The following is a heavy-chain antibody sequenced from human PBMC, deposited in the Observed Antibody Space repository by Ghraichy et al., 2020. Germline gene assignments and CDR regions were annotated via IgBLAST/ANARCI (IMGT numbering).Heavy chain of an antibody. Sequence: SETLSLTCTVSRGSVSISTNYWGWIRQPPGMGLEWIGSIYFIGNNYYNPSLTSRVTISIDTSKNQFSLKVKSVTAADTAVYYGARGSSRSDFDYWGPGTLVTVSS. CDR2: IYFIGNN. V-gene: IGHV4-39*07. J-gene: IGHJ4*02. CDR1: RGSVSISTNY. CDR3: ARGSSRSDFDY.